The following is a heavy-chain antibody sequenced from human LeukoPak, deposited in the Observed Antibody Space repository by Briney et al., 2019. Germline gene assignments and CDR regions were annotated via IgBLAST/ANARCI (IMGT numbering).Heavy chain of an antibody. J-gene: IGHJ4*02. CDR3: AREGGQYSSGWYYFDY. CDR2: IYSGGST. CDR1: GFTVSSNY. D-gene: IGHD6-19*01. V-gene: IGHV3-53*01. Sequence: PGGSLRLSCAASGFTVSSNYMSWVRQAPGKGLEWVSVIYSGGSTYYADPVKGRFTISRDNSKNTLYLQMNSLRAEDTAVYYCAREGGQYSSGWYYFDYWGQGTLVTVSS.